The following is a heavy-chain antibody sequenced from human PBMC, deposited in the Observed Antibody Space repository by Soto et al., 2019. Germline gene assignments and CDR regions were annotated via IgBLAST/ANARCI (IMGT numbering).Heavy chain of an antibody. D-gene: IGHD2-2*01. CDR2: IYPGDSDT. CDR3: ARDGVVVPAANSYYYYGMDV. J-gene: IGHJ6*02. Sequence: GESLKISCKGSGYSFTSYWIGWVRQMPGKGLEWMGIIYPGDSDTRYSPSFQGQVTISADKSISTAYLQWSSLKASDTAMYYCARDGVVVPAANSYYYYGMDVSGQGTTVTVSS. CDR1: GYSFTSYW. V-gene: IGHV5-51*01.